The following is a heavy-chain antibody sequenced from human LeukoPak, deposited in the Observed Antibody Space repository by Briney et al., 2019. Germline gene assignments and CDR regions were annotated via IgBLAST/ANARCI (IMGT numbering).Heavy chain of an antibody. CDR2: IYSGGST. CDR3: AKHMDHTYDSSGYDY. V-gene: IGHV3-53*01. CDR1: GFTVSSNY. D-gene: IGHD3-22*01. J-gene: IGHJ4*02. Sequence: PGGSLRLSCAASGFTVSSNYMSWVRQAPGKGLEWVSVIYSGGSTYYADSVKGRFTISRDNSKNTLYLQMNSLRAEDTAVYYCAKHMDHTYDSSGYDYWGQGTLVTVSS.